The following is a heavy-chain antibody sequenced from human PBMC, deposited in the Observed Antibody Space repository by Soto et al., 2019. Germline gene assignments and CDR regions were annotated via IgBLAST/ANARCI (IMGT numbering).Heavy chain of an antibody. CDR1: GYTFTSYG. V-gene: IGHV1-18*01. J-gene: IGHJ6*02. CDR2: ISAYNGNT. D-gene: IGHD2-2*01. Sequence: QVQLVQSGAEVKKPGASVKVSCKASGYTFTSYGISWVRQAPGQGLEWMGWISAYNGNTNYAQKLQGRVTMTTDTATSTAYMELRSLRSDGTAVYYCARDGLYCISPSCPLNVSTWYYGIEVWGRGTTVTVSS. CDR3: ARDGLYCISPSCPLNVSTWYYGIEV.